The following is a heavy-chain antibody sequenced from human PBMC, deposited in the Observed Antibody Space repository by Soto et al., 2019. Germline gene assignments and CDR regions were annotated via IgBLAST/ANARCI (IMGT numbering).Heavy chain of an antibody. CDR2: VYYRGRT. CDR3: ANFDSSGRFDS. J-gene: IGHJ4*02. CDR1: GGSVSSSSYY. D-gene: IGHD3-22*01. Sequence: QLQLQESGPGLVEPSETLSLTCIVSGGSVSSSSYYWGWIRQPPGKGLEWIGSVYYRGRTYYSPSFESRATTSVYMSNNPFSLNLSSVTAADTAVYYCANFDSSGRFDSSGQGILVTLSS. V-gene: IGHV4-39*02.